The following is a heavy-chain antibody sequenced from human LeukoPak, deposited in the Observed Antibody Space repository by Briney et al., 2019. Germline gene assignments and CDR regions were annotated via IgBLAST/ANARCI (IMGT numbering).Heavy chain of an antibody. CDR3: ATDEAATGRLDY. CDR1: GFNFRNYW. CDR2: INSDGSST. D-gene: IGHD1-1*01. V-gene: IGHV3-74*01. Sequence: RGSLRLSCAASGFNFRNYWMHWVRQAPGKGLVWVSRINSDGSSTSYADSVKGRFTISRGNAENTLYLQINSLRAEDTAVYYCATDEAATGRLDYWGQGTLVTDSS. J-gene: IGHJ4*02.